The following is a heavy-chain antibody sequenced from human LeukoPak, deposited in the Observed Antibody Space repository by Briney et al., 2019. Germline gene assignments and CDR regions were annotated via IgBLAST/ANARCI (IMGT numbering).Heavy chain of an antibody. Sequence: GGSLRLSCATSGFTFRTYAMSWVRQAPGKGLEWVSTISGSGSSTFYADSAKGRFTISRDNSKNTLFLQMNSLRVEDTAVYYCAKRGVVPAAMKFRGQGTLVTVSS. V-gene: IGHV3-23*01. D-gene: IGHD2-2*01. CDR2: ISGSGSST. CDR1: GFTFRTYA. CDR3: AKRGVVPAAMKF. J-gene: IGHJ4*02.